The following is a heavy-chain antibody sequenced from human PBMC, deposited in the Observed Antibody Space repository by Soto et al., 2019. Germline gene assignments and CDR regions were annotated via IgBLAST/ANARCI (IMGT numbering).Heavy chain of an antibody. J-gene: IGHJ5*02. CDR1: GGSTRTYH. V-gene: IGHV4-4*07. Sequence: SETLSLTCSVSGGSTRTYHWSWIRQPAGKGLEWIGRISTTGGTNYSPSLESRVTMSLDTSKNQFSLELTFVTAADTAIYYCAKGAGPPWFDPWGQGTLDTVSS. CDR3: AKGAGPPWFDP. CDR2: ISTTGGT.